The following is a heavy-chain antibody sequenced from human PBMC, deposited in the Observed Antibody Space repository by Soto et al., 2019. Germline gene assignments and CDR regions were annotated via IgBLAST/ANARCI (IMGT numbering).Heavy chain of an antibody. Sequence: GRPLRLSYAASGFTFSNYAMSWVRQAPGKGLEWVSDISGRGGSTYYADSVKGRFTISRDNSKNTVYLQMNSLRAEDTAVYYCARTLAHPFNSFDPWGQGTLLTVSS. J-gene: IGHJ5*02. CDR2: ISGRGGST. CDR3: ARTLAHPFNSFDP. V-gene: IGHV3-23*01. CDR1: GFTFSNYA.